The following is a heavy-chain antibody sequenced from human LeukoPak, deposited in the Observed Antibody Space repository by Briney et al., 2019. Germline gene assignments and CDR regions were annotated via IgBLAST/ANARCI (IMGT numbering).Heavy chain of an antibody. D-gene: IGHD3-22*01. J-gene: IGHJ4*02. CDR2: INHSGST. CDR3: ARGARIRNYYYDSSGYPYYFDY. V-gene: IGHV4-34*01. CDR1: GGSFSGYY. Sequence: SETLSLTCAVYGGSFSGYYWSWIRQPPGKGLEWIGEINHSGSTNYNPSLKSRVTISVDTSKNQFSLKLSSVTATDTAVYYCARGARIRNYYYDSSGYPYYFDYWGQGTLVTVSS.